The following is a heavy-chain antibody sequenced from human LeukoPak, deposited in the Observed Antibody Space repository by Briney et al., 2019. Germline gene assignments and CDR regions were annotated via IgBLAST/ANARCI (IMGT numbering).Heavy chain of an antibody. CDR3: ARGPRYSSGYYRTFDY. J-gene: IGHJ4*02. D-gene: IGHD3-22*01. CDR1: GGSISSYF. Sequence: SETLSLTCTVSGGSISSYFWSWIRQPPGKGLEWIGYFYYSGSTKYNPSLKSRVTISVDTSKNQFSLKLTSVTAADTAVYYCARGPRYSSGYYRTFDYWGQGTLVTVSS. V-gene: IGHV4-59*01. CDR2: FYYSGST.